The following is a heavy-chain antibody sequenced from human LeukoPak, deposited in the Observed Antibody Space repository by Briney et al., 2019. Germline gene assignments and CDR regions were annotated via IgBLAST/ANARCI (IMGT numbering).Heavy chain of an antibody. J-gene: IGHJ4*02. D-gene: IGHD4-23*01. CDR2: LYSGGTT. Sequence: GGSLRLSCAASGFAVGSSYMSWVRQAPGKGLEWISVLYSGGTTYYADSVEGRFTISRDNSNNTLLLQMNSLRVEDTAVYYCARGVRWHDFDSWGQGTLVTVSS. CDR3: ARGVRWHDFDS. CDR1: GFAVGSSY. V-gene: IGHV3-53*01.